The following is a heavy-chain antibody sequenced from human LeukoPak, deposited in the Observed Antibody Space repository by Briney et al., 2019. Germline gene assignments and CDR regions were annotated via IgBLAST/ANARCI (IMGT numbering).Heavy chain of an antibody. V-gene: IGHV1-2*02. Sequence: ASVTVSCKASGYTFTGYYMHWVRQAPGQGLEWMGWINPNSGGTNYAQKFQGRVTMTRDTSISTAYMELSRLRSDDTAVYSCARGYCSSTSCYVSGGDYFDYWGQGTLVTVSS. CDR3: ARGYCSSTSCYVSGGDYFDY. J-gene: IGHJ4*02. D-gene: IGHD2-2*01. CDR1: GYTFTGYY. CDR2: INPNSGGT.